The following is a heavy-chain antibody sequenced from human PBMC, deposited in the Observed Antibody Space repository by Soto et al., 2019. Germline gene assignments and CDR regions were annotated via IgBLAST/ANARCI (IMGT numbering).Heavy chain of an antibody. J-gene: IGHJ4*02. V-gene: IGHV4-31*03. CDR3: SRGILV. CDR1: GGSINSGGYC. Sequence: QVQLQESGPGLVKPSQTLSLTCTVSGGSINSGGYCWSWIRQHPGKGLDWIGCISYGGSTSYNPSLKSRVTTSLASAKNQFSLKLTSVTAADTAVYYCSRGILVWGQGALITVCS. D-gene: IGHD5-18*01. CDR2: ISYGGST.